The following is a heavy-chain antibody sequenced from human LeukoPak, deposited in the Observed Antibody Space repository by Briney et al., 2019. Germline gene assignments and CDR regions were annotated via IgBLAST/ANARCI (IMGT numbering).Heavy chain of an antibody. CDR1: GFTFSDYY. D-gene: IGHD2-2*01. V-gene: IGHV3-23*01. CDR3: AKSSGYYCSSTSCYFDAFDI. Sequence: GGSLRLSCAASGFTFSDYYMSWVRQAPGKGLEWVSAISGSGGSTYYADSVKGRFTISRDNSKNTLYLQMNSLRAEDTAVYYCAKSSGYYCSSTSCYFDAFDIWGQGTMVTVSS. J-gene: IGHJ3*02. CDR2: ISGSGGST.